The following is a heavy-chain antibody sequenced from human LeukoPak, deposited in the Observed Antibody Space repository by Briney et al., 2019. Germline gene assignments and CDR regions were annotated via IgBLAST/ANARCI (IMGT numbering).Heavy chain of an antibody. CDR2: IYTNENT. D-gene: IGHD6-19*01. CDR3: ARDSSGWEGAFDI. CDR1: GVSISSGSFY. V-gene: IGHV4-61*02. Sequence: SETLSLXCTVSGVSISSGSFYWSWSRQPAGKGLEWIGRIYTNENTYYNPSLKSRVSMSVDTSKNQFSLKLSSVTAADTAVYYCARDSSGWEGAFDIWGRGTMVTVSS. J-gene: IGHJ3*02.